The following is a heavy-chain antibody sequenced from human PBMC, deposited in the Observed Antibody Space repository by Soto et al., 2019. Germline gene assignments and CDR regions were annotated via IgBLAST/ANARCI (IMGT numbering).Heavy chain of an antibody. Sequence: QVQLVESGGGVVQPGRSLRLSCAASGFTFSSYGMHWVRQAPGKGLEWLAVIWYDGSNKYYADSVKGRFTISRDNSKNTLYLQMNSLRAEDTAVYYCAREGIQLCPDYWGQGTLVTVSS. J-gene: IGHJ4*02. CDR3: AREGIQLCPDY. CDR1: GFTFSSYG. CDR2: IWYDGSNK. V-gene: IGHV3-33*01. D-gene: IGHD5-18*01.